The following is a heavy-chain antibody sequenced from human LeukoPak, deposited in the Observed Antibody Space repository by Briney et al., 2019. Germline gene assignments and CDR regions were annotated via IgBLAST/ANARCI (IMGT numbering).Heavy chain of an antibody. J-gene: IGHJ4*02. CDR2: ISYSGTT. CDR3: ARRFGSGSYYFDY. D-gene: IGHD6-19*01. Sequence: SETLSLTCTVSGGSISSYYWSWIRQPPGKELEWIGYISYSGTTSYNPSLKSRVSISIDTSKNQFSLKLRSVTAADTAVYYCARRFGSGSYYFDYWGQGTLVTVSS. CDR1: GGSISSYY. V-gene: IGHV4-59*08.